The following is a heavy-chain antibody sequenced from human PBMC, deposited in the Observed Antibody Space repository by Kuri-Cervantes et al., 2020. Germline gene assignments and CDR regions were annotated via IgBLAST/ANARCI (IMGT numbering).Heavy chain of an antibody. CDR1: GFTFSSYW. V-gene: IGHV3-7*03. CDR3: ARDPYYGSGSDHFFDY. J-gene: IGHJ4*02. D-gene: IGHD3-10*01. CDR2: IKQDGSEK. Sequence: GGSLRLSCAASGFTFSSYWMSWVRQAPGKGLEWVANIKQDGSEKYYVDSVKGRFTISRDNAKNSLYLQMNSLRAEDTAVYYCARDPYYGSGSDHFFDYWGQGTLVTVSS.